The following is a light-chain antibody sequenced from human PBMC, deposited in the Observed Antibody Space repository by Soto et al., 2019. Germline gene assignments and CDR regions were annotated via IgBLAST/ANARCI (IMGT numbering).Light chain of an antibody. J-gene: IGLJ3*02. Sequence: QSVLTQPPSVSGAPGQRVTMSCTGSSSNIGAGYDVHWYQQLPGTAPKLLIYRNNNRPSGVPDRFSGSKSGTSASLAITGLQAEDEADYYCQSYDSSLSAGVFGGGTKLTVL. CDR3: QSYDSSLSAGV. V-gene: IGLV1-40*01. CDR2: RNN. CDR1: SSNIGAGYD.